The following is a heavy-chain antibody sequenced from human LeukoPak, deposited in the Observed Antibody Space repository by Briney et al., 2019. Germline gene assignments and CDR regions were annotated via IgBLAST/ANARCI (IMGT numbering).Heavy chain of an antibody. J-gene: IGHJ4*02. Sequence: GGSLRLSCAASGFTFSSYGMHWVRQAPGKGLEWVAVIWYGGSNKYYADSVKGRFTISRDNSKNTLYPQMNSLRAEDTAVYYCAKGSRDDYFDYWGQGTLVTVSS. CDR1: GFTFSSYG. V-gene: IGHV3-30*02. CDR2: IWYGGSNK. CDR3: AKGSRDDYFDY. D-gene: IGHD6-6*01.